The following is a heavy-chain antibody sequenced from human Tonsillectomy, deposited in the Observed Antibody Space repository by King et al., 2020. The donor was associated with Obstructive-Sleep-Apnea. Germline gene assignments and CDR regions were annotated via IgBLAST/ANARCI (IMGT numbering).Heavy chain of an antibody. CDR1: GFTFRSFA. CDR2: FGGSGSGGST. J-gene: IGHJ6*02. CDR3: TKEGPIAVAPSFFYGMDV. D-gene: IGHD6-19*01. Sequence: VQLVESRGGLVQPGGSLRLSCAASGFTFRSFAMTWVRQAPGKGLEWVSTFGGSGSGGSTHYADSVKGRFTISRDDSKNSLFLQMSGLRVDDTAVYYCTKEGPIAVAPSFFYGMDVWGQGTTVSVSS. V-gene: IGHV3-23*04.